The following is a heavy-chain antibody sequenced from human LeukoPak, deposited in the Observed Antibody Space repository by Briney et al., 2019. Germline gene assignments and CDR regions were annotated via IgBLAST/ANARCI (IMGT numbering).Heavy chain of an antibody. J-gene: IGHJ4*02. D-gene: IGHD3-3*01. CDR3: ARVGIYDFWTGHSLVDY. CDR1: GGSFSGYY. V-gene: IGHV4-34*01. CDR2: INHRGST. Sequence: PSETLSLTCAVYGGSFSGYYWSWIRQPPGKGLEWIGEINHRGSTNYNPSLKSRVTISVDTSKNQFSLKLSSVTAADTAVYYCARVGIYDFWTGHSLVDYWGQGTLVTVSS.